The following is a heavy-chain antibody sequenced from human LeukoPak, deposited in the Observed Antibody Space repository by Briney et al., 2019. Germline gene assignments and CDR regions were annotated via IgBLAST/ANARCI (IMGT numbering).Heavy chain of an antibody. J-gene: IGHJ6*02. CDR1: GGSISSYY. CDR2: IYYSGST. V-gene: IGHV4-59*01. CDR3: ARSLVVVPAADDYYYYYGMDV. Sequence: PSETLSLTCTVSGGSISSYYWSWIRQPPGKGLEWIGYIYYSGSTNYNPSLKSRVTISVDTSKNQFSLKLSSVTAADTAVYYCARSLVVVPAADDYYYYYGMDVWGQGTTVTVSS. D-gene: IGHD2-2*01.